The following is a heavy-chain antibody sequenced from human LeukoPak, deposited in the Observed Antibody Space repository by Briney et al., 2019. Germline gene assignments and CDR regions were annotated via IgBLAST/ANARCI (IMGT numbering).Heavy chain of an antibody. CDR2: MNPNSGNT. V-gene: IGHV1-8*01. CDR3: ACGYSYGYAFDY. Sequence: ASVKVSCKASGYTFTSYDINWVRQATGQGLEWMGWMNPNSGNTGYAQKFQGRVTITADESTSTAYMGLSSLRSEDTAVYYCACGYSYGYAFDYWGQGTLVTVSS. CDR1: GYTFTSYD. J-gene: IGHJ4*02. D-gene: IGHD5-18*01.